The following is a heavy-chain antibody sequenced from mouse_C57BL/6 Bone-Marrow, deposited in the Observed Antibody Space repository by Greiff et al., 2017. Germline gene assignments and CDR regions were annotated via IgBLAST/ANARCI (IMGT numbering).Heavy chain of an antibody. CDR1: EYAFPSHD. V-gene: IGHV5-2*03. CDR2: INSDGGST. CDR3: ARVEGAWFAY. D-gene: IGHD3-3*01. J-gene: IGHJ3*01. Sequence: EVKLVESGGGLVQPGESLKLSCESYEYAFPSHDMSWVRQTPGKRLELVAAINSDGGSTYYPDTMERRFIISRDNTKNTLYLQMSSLRSEETALYYCARVEGAWFAYWGQGTLVTVSA.